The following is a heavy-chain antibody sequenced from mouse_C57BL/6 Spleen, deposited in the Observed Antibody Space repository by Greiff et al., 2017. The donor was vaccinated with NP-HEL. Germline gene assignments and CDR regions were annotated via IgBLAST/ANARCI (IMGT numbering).Heavy chain of an antibody. J-gene: IGHJ1*03. D-gene: IGHD1-1*01. Sequence: EVQLVESGPGLVKPSQSLSLTCSVTGYSITSGYYWNWIRQFPGNKLEWMGYISYDGSNNYNPSLKNRISITRDTSKNQFFLKLNSVTTEDTATYYCARDLYGSSLYWYFDVWGTGTTVTVSS. CDR1: GYSITSGYY. CDR2: ISYDGSN. CDR3: ARDLYGSSLYWYFDV. V-gene: IGHV3-6*01.